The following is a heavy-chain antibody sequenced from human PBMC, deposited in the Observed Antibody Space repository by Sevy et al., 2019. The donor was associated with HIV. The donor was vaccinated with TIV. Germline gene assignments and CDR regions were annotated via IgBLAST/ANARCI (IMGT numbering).Heavy chain of an antibody. D-gene: IGHD1-26*01. V-gene: IGHV3-30-3*01. CDR3: ARDRIVGATPLGYYYYYMDV. J-gene: IGHJ6*03. Sequence: GGSLRLSCAASGFTFSSYAMHWVRQAPGKGLEWVAVISYDGSNKYYADSVKGRSTISRDNSKNTLYLQMNSLRAEDTAVYYCARDRIVGATPLGYYYYYMDVWGKGTTVTVSS. CDR2: ISYDGSNK. CDR1: GFTFSSYA.